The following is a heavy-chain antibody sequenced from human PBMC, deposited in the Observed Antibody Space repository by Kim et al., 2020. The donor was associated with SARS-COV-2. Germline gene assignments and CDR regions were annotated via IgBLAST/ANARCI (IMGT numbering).Heavy chain of an antibody. CDR1: GYSFTSYW. CDR3: ARRVATIEGDYYYYYGLDL. D-gene: IGHD5-12*01. J-gene: IGHJ6*02. Sequence: GESLKISCKGSGYSFTSYWIGWVRQMPGKGLEWMGIIYPGDSDTRYSPSCQGQVTISADKSISTAYLQWSSLKASDTAIYYCARRVATIEGDYYYYYGLDLWGQGPTVTVSS. V-gene: IGHV5-51*01. CDR2: IYPGDSDT.